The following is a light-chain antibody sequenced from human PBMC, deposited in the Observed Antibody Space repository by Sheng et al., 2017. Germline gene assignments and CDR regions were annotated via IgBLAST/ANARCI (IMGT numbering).Light chain of an antibody. Sequence: EIVLTQSPGTLSLSPGERATLSCRASQSVSSSYLAWYQQKPGQAPRLLIYGASSRATGIPDRFSGSGSVTDFTLTISRLEPEDFAVYYCQHFGSPITFGRGTRLEIK. CDR1: QSVSSSY. J-gene: IGKJ5*01. V-gene: IGKV3-20*01. CDR3: QHFGSPIT. CDR2: GAS.